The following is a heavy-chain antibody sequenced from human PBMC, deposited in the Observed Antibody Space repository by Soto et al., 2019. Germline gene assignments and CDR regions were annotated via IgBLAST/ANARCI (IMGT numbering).Heavy chain of an antibody. V-gene: IGHV3-23*01. Sequence: PGGSLRLSCAASGFTFGSYAMNWVRQAPGKGLEWVSAISGSGEITYYADFVKGRFTVSRDNSKDTLYLQMNSLRAEGTAVYYCAKSSGVLTPIGRRHADYWGPGTLVTVSS. J-gene: IGHJ4*02. D-gene: IGHD3-10*01. CDR1: GFTFGSYA. CDR2: ISGSGEIT. CDR3: AKSSGVLTPIGRRHADY.